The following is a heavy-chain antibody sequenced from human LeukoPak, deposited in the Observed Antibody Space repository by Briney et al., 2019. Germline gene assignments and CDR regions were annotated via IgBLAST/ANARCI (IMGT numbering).Heavy chain of an antibody. V-gene: IGHV1-18*01. J-gene: IGHJ4*02. Sequence: ASVKVSCKASGYTFTSYGISWVRQAPGQGLEWMGWISGYNGNTNYAQNLRGRVTMTTDTSTSTVYMELRSLRSDDTAVYYCARDRIAARTFDYWGQGTLVTVSS. D-gene: IGHD6-6*01. CDR1: GYTFTSYG. CDR3: ARDRIAARTFDY. CDR2: ISGYNGNT.